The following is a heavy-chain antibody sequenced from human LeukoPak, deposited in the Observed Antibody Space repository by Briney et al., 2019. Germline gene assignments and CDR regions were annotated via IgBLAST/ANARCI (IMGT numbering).Heavy chain of an antibody. CDR2: IYHSGST. V-gene: IGHV4-38-2*01. Sequence: SETLSLTCAVSGHSISSGYYWGWIRQPPGKGLEWIGSIYHSGSTYYNPSLKSRVTISVDTSKNQFSLKLSSVTAADTAVYYCARRTVTTSYFDYWGQGTLVTVSS. CDR3: ARRTVTTSYFDY. CDR1: GHSISSGYY. D-gene: IGHD4-11*01. J-gene: IGHJ4*02.